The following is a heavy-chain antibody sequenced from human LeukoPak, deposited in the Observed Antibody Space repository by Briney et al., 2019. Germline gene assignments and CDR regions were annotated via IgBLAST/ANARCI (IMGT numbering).Heavy chain of an antibody. V-gene: IGHV3-9*01. J-gene: IGHJ4*02. Sequence: GRSLRLSCGASGFTFDDYAMHWVRQATGKGLEWVSGISWYSGSIGYADSVKGRFTISRDNAKNSLYLQMNSLRAEDTALYYCAKATEYCSSTSCYYYFDYWGQGTLVTVSS. CDR2: ISWYSGSI. CDR3: AKATEYCSSTSCYYYFDY. CDR1: GFTFDDYA. D-gene: IGHD2-2*01.